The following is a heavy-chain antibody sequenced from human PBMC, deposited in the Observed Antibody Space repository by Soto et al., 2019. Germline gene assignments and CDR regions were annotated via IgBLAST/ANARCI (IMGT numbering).Heavy chain of an antibody. CDR3: AAGYGRYFDY. Sequence: GGSLRLSCAASGFTFSDYYMSWVRQAPGKGLEWVSVLYSGGTTYYADSVKGRFTISRDNSKNTLYLQMNSLRAEDTAVYYCAAGYGRYFDYWGQGTLVTVSS. CDR1: GFTFSDYY. V-gene: IGHV3-53*01. D-gene: IGHD3-10*01. J-gene: IGHJ4*02. CDR2: LYSGGTT.